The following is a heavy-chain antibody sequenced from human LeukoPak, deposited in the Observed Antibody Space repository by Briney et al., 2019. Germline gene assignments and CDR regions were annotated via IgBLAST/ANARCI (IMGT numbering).Heavy chain of an antibody. CDR2: INTNTGNP. V-gene: IGHV7-4-1*02. CDR1: GYTFTSYA. Sequence: ASVKVSCKASGYTFTSYAMNWVRQAPGQGLEWMGWINTNTGNPTYAQGFTGRFVFSLDTSVSTAYLQISSLKAEDTAVYYCARDRETGIAARGPYFDYWGQGTLVIVSS. D-gene: IGHD6-6*01. CDR3: ARDRETGIAARGPYFDY. J-gene: IGHJ4*02.